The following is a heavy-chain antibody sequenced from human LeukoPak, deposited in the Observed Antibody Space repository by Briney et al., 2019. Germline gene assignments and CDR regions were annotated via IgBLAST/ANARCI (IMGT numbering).Heavy chain of an antibody. CDR1: GFTFSNYA. Sequence: GGSLRLSCAASGFTFSNYAMNWVRQAPGKGLEWVSVISSSGGTTNYADSVKGRFTVSRDNSKNTLYLQMNSLRAEDTAVYYCAKELDSSGYFDYWGQGTLVTVSS. CDR3: AKELDSSGYFDY. CDR2: ISSSGGTT. J-gene: IGHJ4*02. D-gene: IGHD3-22*01. V-gene: IGHV3-23*01.